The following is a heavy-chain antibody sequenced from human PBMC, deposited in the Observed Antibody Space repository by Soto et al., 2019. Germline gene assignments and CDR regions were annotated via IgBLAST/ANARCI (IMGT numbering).Heavy chain of an antibody. D-gene: IGHD6-13*01. CDR1: GFTFNDYW. Sequence: EVQLVESGGGSVQPGGSLRLSCAASGFTFNDYWMHWVRQGPGKGLLWVSRINSDGSSTSYADSVKGRFTISRDNAKNTVYLQMNSLIAEDTAVYYCARVYRTSWYAYDNWGQGTLVTVSS. CDR3: ARVYRTSWYAYDN. CDR2: INSDGSST. J-gene: IGHJ4*02. V-gene: IGHV3-74*01.